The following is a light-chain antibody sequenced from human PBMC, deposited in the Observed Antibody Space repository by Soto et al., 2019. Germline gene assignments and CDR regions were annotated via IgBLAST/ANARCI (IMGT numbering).Light chain of an antibody. CDR1: QSVSSSY. Sequence: EIVLTQSPATLSLSPGDRATLSCRASQSVSSSYLAWYQQKPDQAPRLLIYDASNRATGIPARFSGSGSGTDFTLTISSLEPEDFSVYYCQQRYNWPVTFGQGTRLEI. J-gene: IGKJ5*01. CDR2: DAS. V-gene: IGKV3-11*01. CDR3: QQRYNWPVT.